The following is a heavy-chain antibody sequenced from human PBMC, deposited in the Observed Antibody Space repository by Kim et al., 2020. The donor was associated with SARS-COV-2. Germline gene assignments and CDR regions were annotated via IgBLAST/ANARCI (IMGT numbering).Heavy chain of an antibody. D-gene: IGHD3-9*01. CDR3: ARGGDFDWLLGGY. CDR1: GGSISSGGYY. Sequence: SETLSLTCTVSGGSISSGGYYWSWIRQHPGKGLEWIGYIYYSGSTYYNPSLKSRVTISVDTSKNQFSLKLSSVTAADTAVYYCARGGDFDWLLGGYWGQGTLVTVSS. J-gene: IGHJ4*02. V-gene: IGHV4-31*03. CDR2: IYYSGST.